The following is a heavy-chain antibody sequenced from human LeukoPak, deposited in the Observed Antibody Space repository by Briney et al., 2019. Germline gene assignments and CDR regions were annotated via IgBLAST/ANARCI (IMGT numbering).Heavy chain of an antibody. D-gene: IGHD3-16*01. CDR2: IYYSGST. V-gene: IGHV4-59*08. CDR3: ARHDVTEDYFDH. CDR1: GGSISSYY. Sequence: PSETLSLTCTVSGGSISSYYWSWIRQPPGKGLEWIGYIYYSGSTNYNPSLKSRVTISVDTSKNQFSLKLSSVTAADTAVYYCARHDVTEDYFDHWGQGTLVTVSS. J-gene: IGHJ4*02.